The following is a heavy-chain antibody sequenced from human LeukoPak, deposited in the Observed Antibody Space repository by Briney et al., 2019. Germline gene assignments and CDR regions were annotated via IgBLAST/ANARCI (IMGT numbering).Heavy chain of an antibody. J-gene: IGHJ4*02. CDR3: ARVGIAVAVDY. Sequence: PSETLSLTCAVYGGSFSGYYWSWIRQPPGKGLEWIGEINHSGSTNYNPSLKSRVTISVDTSKNQFSLKLSSVTAADTAVYYSARVGIAVAVDYWGQGTLVTVSS. CDR1: GGSFSGYY. V-gene: IGHV4-34*01. CDR2: INHSGST. D-gene: IGHD6-19*01.